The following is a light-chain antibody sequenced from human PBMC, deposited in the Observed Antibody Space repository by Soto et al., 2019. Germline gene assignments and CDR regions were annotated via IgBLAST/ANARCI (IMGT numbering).Light chain of an antibody. CDR2: DVT. CDR1: SSDVGGYNF. V-gene: IGLV2-14*01. Sequence: QSVLTQPASVSGSPGQSITISCTGTSSDVGGYNFVTWYQQYPGKAPKLVIHDVTRRPSGVSNRFSGSKSGTTASLTISGLQAEDEADYYCCSYTSSTSYVFGTGNKVTVL. CDR3: CSYTSSTSYV. J-gene: IGLJ1*01.